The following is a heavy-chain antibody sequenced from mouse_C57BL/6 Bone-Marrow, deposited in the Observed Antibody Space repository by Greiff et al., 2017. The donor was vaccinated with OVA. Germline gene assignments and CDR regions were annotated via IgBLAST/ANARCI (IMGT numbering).Heavy chain of an antibody. D-gene: IGHD2-12*01. J-gene: IGHJ4*01. CDR2: INPYNGGT. V-gene: IGHV1-19*01. Sequence: VQLKESGPVLVKPGASVKMSCKASGYTFTDYYMNWVKQSHGKSLEWIGVINPYNGGTSYNQKFKGKATLTVDKSSSTAYMELNSLTSEDSAVYYCARRAAYSYHYYAMDYWGQGTSVTVSS. CDR1: GYTFTDYY. CDR3: ARRAAYSYHYYAMDY.